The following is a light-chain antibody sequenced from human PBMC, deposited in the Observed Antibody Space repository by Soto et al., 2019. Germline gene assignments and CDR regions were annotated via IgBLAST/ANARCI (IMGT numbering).Light chain of an antibody. V-gene: IGKV3-20*01. CDR3: QQYGSSPSS. J-gene: IGKJ3*01. CDR2: GAS. Sequence: EIVLTQSPGTLSLSPGERATLSCRASQSVSSSYLAWYQQKPGQAPRLLIYGASSRATGIPARFSGSGSGTDSTLTTSTPAPEDVAAYYCQQYGSSPSSYGPGTKVDIK. CDR1: QSVSSSY.